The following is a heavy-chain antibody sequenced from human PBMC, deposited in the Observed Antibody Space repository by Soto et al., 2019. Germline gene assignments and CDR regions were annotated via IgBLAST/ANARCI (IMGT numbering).Heavy chain of an antibody. CDR3: ARRPSNSGSYYFDY. CDR2: INHSGST. D-gene: IGHD1-26*01. Sequence: SETLSLTCAVYGGSFSGYYWSWIRQPPGKGLEWIGEINHSGSTNYNPSLKSRVTISVDTSKNQFSLKLSSVTAADTAVYYCARRPSNSGSYYFDYWGRGTLVTVSS. CDR1: GGSFSGYY. J-gene: IGHJ4*02. V-gene: IGHV4-34*01.